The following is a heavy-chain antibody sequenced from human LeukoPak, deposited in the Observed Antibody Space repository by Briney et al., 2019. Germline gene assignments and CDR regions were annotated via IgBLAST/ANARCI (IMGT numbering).Heavy chain of an antibody. J-gene: IGHJ4*02. Sequence: ASVKVSCKVSGYTLTELSMHWVRQAPGKGLEWMGGFDPEDGETIYAQKFQGRVTMTEDTSTDTAYMELSSLRSEDTAVYYCATGVRRGSYYYFDYWGQGTLVTASS. V-gene: IGHV1-24*01. D-gene: IGHD1-26*01. CDR3: ATGVRRGSYYYFDY. CDR2: FDPEDGET. CDR1: GYTLTELS.